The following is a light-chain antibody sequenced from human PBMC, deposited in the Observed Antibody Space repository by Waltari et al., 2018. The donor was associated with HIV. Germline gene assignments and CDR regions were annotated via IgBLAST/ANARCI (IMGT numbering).Light chain of an antibody. J-gene: IGKJ1*01. CDR1: QSVSSSH. V-gene: IGKV3-20*01. CDR2: AAS. Sequence: EIVLTQSPGTLSLSPGERVILSCRASQSVSSSHLAWYQQKPGQAPRLVIYAASSRATGIPDRFSGSGSGTDFTHTISRLEPEDFAVYYCQQYGSSLWTFGQGTKVEAK. CDR3: QQYGSSLWT.